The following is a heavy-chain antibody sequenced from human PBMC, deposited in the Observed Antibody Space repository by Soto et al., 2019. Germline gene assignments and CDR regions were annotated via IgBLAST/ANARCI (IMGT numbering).Heavy chain of an antibody. CDR3: ARERHYGDYGLDY. V-gene: IGHV4-61*01. Sequence: QVQLQESGPGLVKPSETLSLTCTVSGGSVSSGSYYWSWIRQPPGKGLEWIGYIYYSGSTHHNPSLKSPVTLSVDTSKNQFSLTLSSVTAADTAVYYCARERHYGDYGLDYWGQGILVTVSS. CDR1: GGSVSSGSYY. D-gene: IGHD4-17*01. CDR2: IYYSGST. J-gene: IGHJ4*02.